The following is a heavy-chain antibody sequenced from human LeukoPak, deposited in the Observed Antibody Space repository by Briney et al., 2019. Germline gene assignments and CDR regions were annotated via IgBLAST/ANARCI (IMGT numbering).Heavy chain of an antibody. CDR3: AKVPPPDYEEPNDY. V-gene: IGHV3-30*18. CDR1: GFTFSSYG. J-gene: IGHJ4*02. D-gene: IGHD4-17*01. CDR2: ISYDGSNK. Sequence: GGSLRLSCAASGFTFSSYGMHWVRQAPGKGLEWVAVISYDGSNKYYADSVKGRFTISRDNSKNMLYLQMNSLRAEDTAVYYCAKVPPPDYEEPNDYWGQGTLVTVSS.